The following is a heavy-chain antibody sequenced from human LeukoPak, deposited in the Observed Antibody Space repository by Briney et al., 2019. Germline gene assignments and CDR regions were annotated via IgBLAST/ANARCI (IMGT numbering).Heavy chain of an antibody. V-gene: IGHV3-48*01. Sequence: GGSLRLSCAASGFTFSSYSMNWVRQAPGKGLEWVSYISSSSSTIYYADSVKGRFTISRDNAKNSLYLQMNSLRAEDTAVYYCARGLGGSRIFGLLIMRGFDFWGQGTLVTVSS. J-gene: IGHJ4*02. CDR2: ISSSSSTI. CDR3: ARGLGGSRIFGLLIMRGFDF. D-gene: IGHD3/OR15-3a*01. CDR1: GFTFSSYS.